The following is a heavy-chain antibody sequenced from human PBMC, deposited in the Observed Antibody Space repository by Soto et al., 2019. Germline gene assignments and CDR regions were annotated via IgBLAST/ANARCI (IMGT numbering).Heavy chain of an antibody. J-gene: IGHJ4*02. CDR3: ARVPQRLTTVTTFDY. CDR2: IIPIFGTA. V-gene: IGHV1-69*13. CDR1: GGTFSSYA. Sequence: SVKVSCKASGGTFSSYAISWVRQAPGQGLEWMGGIIPIFGTANYAQKFQGRVTITADESTSTAYMELSSLRSEDTAVYYCARVPQRLTTVTTFDYWGQGTLVTVSS. D-gene: IGHD4-17*01.